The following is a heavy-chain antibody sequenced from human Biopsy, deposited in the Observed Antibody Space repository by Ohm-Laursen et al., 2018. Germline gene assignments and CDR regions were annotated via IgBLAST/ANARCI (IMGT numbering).Heavy chain of an antibody. Sequence: GSLRLSCAASGFPFSNYAMTWVRQAPGKGLEWVSCSSGSGNSTFYADSVKGRFAVSRDNSKNTLYLQMNSLKAEDTAVYYCTRTLEWLLDYWGQGTLVTVSS. CDR1: GFPFSNYA. D-gene: IGHD5-12*01. V-gene: IGHV3-23*01. CDR2: SSGSGNST. CDR3: TRTLEWLLDY. J-gene: IGHJ4*02.